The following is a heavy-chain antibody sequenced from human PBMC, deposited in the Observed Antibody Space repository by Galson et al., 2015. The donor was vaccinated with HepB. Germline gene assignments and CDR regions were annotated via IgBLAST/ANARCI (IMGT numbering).Heavy chain of an antibody. CDR1: GFTFSSYS. Sequence: SLRLSCAASGFTFSSYSMHWVRQAPDKGLEWVAVISYDGGIKYFADSVRGRFTISRDNSKSTLFLHMNSLRPEDTAVFYCARGPDSESYLGNAMDVWGQGTTVTVSS. D-gene: IGHD1-26*01. CDR3: ARGPDSESYLGNAMDV. CDR2: ISYDGGIK. J-gene: IGHJ6*02. V-gene: IGHV3-30*04.